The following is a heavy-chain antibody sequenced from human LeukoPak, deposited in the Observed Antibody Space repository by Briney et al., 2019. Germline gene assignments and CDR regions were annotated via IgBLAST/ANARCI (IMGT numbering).Heavy chain of an antibody. Sequence: PGGSLRLSCAASAFTFSDYSMNCLRQAPGKGLEWISYISGRSSTIYYADSVRGRFTISRDNAKNSMYLQMNSLRAEDTAVYYCARDRLTSGIYFFDYWGQGTLVTVSS. CDR2: ISGRSSTI. J-gene: IGHJ4*02. V-gene: IGHV3-48*01. D-gene: IGHD1-26*01. CDR3: ARDRLTSGIYFFDY. CDR1: AFTFSDYS.